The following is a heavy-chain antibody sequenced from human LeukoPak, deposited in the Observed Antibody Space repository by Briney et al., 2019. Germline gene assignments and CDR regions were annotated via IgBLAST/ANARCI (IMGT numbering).Heavy chain of an antibody. Sequence: SGTLSLTCAVSGGSISSSNWWSWVRQPPGKGLEWIGEIYHSGSTNYNPSLKSRVTISVDTSKNQFSLKLSSVTAADTAVYYCARARGYYGSLFDYWGQGTLVTVSS. D-gene: IGHD3-10*01. V-gene: IGHV4-4*02. CDR2: IYHSGST. CDR1: GGSISSSNW. J-gene: IGHJ4*02. CDR3: ARARGYYGSLFDY.